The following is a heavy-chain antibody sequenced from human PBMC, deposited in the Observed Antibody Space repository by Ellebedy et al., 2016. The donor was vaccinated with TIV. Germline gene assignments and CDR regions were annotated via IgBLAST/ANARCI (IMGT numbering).Heavy chain of an antibody. V-gene: IGHV3-23*01. CDR3: ARAHAYHFDY. J-gene: IGHJ4*02. D-gene: IGHD2-2*01. CDR1: GFTFSSYA. Sequence: GESLKISCAASGFTFSSYAMSWVRQAPGKGLEWVAGVNGGGLVIAYADSVKGRFTISRDNSKNTLWLQMNSLRPEDTALYYCARAHAYHFDYWGQGTLVTVSS. CDR2: VNGGGLVI.